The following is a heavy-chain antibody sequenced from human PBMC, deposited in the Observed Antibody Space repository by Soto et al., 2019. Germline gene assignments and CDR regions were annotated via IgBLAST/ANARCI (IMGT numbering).Heavy chain of an antibody. D-gene: IGHD3-10*01. Sequence: SETLSLTCAVYGGSFSGYYWSWIRQPPGKGLEWIGEINHSGSTNYNPSLKSRVTISVDTSKNQFSLELSSVTAADTAVYYCARRPNGSGSYYTDYWGQGTLVTVSS. CDR3: ARRPNGSGSYYTDY. CDR2: INHSGST. CDR1: GGSFSGYY. V-gene: IGHV4-34*01. J-gene: IGHJ4*02.